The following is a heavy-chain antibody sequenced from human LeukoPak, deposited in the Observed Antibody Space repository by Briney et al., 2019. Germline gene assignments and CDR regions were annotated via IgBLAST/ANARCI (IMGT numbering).Heavy chain of an antibody. CDR3: LTGDYYDSSGYLDY. CDR2: IYYSGST. D-gene: IGHD3-22*01. J-gene: IGHJ4*02. CDR1: GGSITSYY. Sequence: PSETLSLTCTVSGGSITSYYWGWIRQPPGKGLEWIGSIYYSGSTYYNPSLKSRVTISVDTSKNQFSLKLSSVTAADTAVYYCLTGDYYDSSGYLDYWGQGTLVTVSS. V-gene: IGHV4-39*01.